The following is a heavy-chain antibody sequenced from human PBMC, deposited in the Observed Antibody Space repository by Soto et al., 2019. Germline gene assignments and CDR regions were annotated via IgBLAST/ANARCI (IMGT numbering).Heavy chain of an antibody. J-gene: IGHJ4*02. CDR3: AKDLFSSLYKIAVAGNPKGYSFNRFNYFDY. CDR1: GFTFSSYG. CDR2: ISYDGSNK. Sequence: GGSLRLSCAASGFTFSSYGMHWVRQAPGKGLEWVAVISYDGSNKYYADSVKGRFTISRDNSKNTLYLQMNSLRAEDTAVYYCAKDLFSSLYKIAVAGNPKGYSFNRFNYFDYWGQGTLVTVSS. D-gene: IGHD6-19*01. V-gene: IGHV3-30*18.